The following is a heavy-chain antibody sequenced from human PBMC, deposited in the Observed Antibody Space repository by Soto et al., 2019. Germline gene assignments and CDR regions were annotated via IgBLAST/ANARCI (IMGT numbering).Heavy chain of an antibody. CDR1: GYTFTAYA. Sequence: GASVKVSCKASGYTFTAYAMDWVRQTPGQRLEWVGWINVGTGDTEYSQQFQGRVNITRDTSARTLYMELNSLRSEDTAVYYCARDVDTSMSAPLDYWGQGSLVTVSS. CDR2: INVGTGDT. V-gene: IGHV1-3*01. CDR3: ARDVDTSMSAPLDY. J-gene: IGHJ4*02. D-gene: IGHD5-18*01.